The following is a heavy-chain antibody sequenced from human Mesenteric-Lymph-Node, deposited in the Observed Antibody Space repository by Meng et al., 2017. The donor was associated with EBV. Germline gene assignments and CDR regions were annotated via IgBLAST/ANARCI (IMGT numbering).Heavy chain of an antibody. CDR3: ARVEVGITSGDY. V-gene: IGHV1-18*01. D-gene: IGHD2-21*01. Sequence: QAHLVQSGGGVKKPGASVKVSCKASGYTFTNYGITWVRQAPGQGLEWMGWINAYNGDTNYAQTLQGRVTMTTDTSTSTAYMELRSLRSDDTAVYYCARVEVGITSGDYWGQGTLVTVSS. CDR2: INAYNGDT. J-gene: IGHJ4*02. CDR1: GYTFTNYG.